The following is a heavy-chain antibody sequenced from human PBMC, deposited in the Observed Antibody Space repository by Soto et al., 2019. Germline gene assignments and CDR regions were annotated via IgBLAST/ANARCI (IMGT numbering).Heavy chain of an antibody. D-gene: IGHD3-10*01. CDR3: ASVVRGVISKDYYYYYGMAV. J-gene: IGHJ6*02. V-gene: IGHV4-31*03. CDR2: IYYSGST. CDR1: GGSISSGGYY. Sequence: SETLSLTCTVSGGSISSGGYYWSWIRQHPGKGLEWIGYIYYSGSTYYNPSLKSRVTISVDTSKNQFSLKLSSVTAADTAVYYCASVVRGVISKDYYYYYGMAVWGQGTTVTVSS.